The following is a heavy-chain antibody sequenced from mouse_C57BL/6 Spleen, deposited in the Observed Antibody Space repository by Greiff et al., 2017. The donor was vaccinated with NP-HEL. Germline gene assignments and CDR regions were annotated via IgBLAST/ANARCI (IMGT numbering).Heavy chain of an antibody. CDR1: GFTFSSYA. D-gene: IGHD1-1*01. Sequence: EVMLVESGGGLVKPGGSLKLSCAASGFTFSSYAMSWVRQTPEKRLEWVATISDGGSYTYYPDNVKGRFTISRDNAKNNLYLQMSHLKSEDTAMYYCARDKGYGSTGYFDVWGTRTTVTVSS. CDR3: ARDKGYGSTGYFDV. V-gene: IGHV5-4*01. CDR2: ISDGGSYT. J-gene: IGHJ1*03.